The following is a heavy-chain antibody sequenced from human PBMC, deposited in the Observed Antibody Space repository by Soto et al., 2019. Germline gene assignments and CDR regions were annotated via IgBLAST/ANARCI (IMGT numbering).Heavy chain of an antibody. Sequence: QVQLVQSGAEVKKPGSSVKVSCKASGGTFSSYTISWVRQAPGQGLEWMGRIIPILGIANYAQKFQGRGTITADKSTSTAYMELSSLRSEDTAVYYCAGLYGSGAGWYFDYWGQGTLVTVSS. CDR2: IIPILGIA. V-gene: IGHV1-69*02. J-gene: IGHJ4*02. CDR1: GGTFSSYT. CDR3: AGLYGSGAGWYFDY. D-gene: IGHD3-10*01.